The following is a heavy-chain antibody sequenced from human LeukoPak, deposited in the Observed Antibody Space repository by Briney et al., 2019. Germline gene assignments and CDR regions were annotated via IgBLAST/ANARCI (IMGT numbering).Heavy chain of an antibody. D-gene: IGHD3-16*01. J-gene: IGHJ4*02. V-gene: IGHV4-30-4*01. CDR2: IYYSGST. Sequence: SQTMSLTCTVSGGSIRSDDYYWSWLRQSPGSGLEWIGYIYYSGSTYYNPSLKSRLSISVDTSKNQFSLKLSSVTAADTAVYYCARRRGDNKTYYFDYWGQGTLVTVSS. CDR1: GGSIRSDDYY. CDR3: ARRRGDNKTYYFDY.